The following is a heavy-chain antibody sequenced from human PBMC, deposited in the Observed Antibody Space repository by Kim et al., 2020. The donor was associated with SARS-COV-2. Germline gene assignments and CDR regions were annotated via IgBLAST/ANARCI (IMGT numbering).Heavy chain of an antibody. Sequence: GGSLRLSCAASGFVFSNYGLHWVRQAPGKGLEWVAVISDDGRNKHYAGFVKGRFTISRDNSKNIVYLEMNRLRVEDTAVYYCAKGGGYSYGSRFDHWGQGSLVTVSS. CDR2: ISDDGRNK. J-gene: IGHJ4*02. V-gene: IGHV3-30*18. CDR1: GFVFSNYG. D-gene: IGHD5-18*01. CDR3: AKGGGYSYGSRFDH.